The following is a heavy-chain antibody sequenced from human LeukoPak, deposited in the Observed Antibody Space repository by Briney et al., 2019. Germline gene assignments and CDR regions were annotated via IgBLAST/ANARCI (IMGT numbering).Heavy chain of an antibody. D-gene: IGHD4-17*01. Sequence: KPSETLSLTCTVSGDSVTTYYWSWIRQPPGKGLEWIGYIYHSGSTYYNPSLKSRVTISVDRSKNQFSLKLSSVTAADTAVYYCARDGTVTTGAFDIWGQGTMVTVSS. CDR2: IYHSGST. CDR3: ARDGTVTTGAFDI. J-gene: IGHJ3*02. V-gene: IGHV4-59*02. CDR1: GDSVTTYY.